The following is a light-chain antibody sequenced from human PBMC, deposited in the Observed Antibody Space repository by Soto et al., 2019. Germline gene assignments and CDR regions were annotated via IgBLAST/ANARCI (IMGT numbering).Light chain of an antibody. J-gene: IGLJ1*01. Sequence: QSVLTQPPSVSGAPGQRVTISCTGNAPTIGAGKVVHWYQHLPGTAPKLLIYGNSNRPSGVPDRFSGAKSGTSASLPITGLQAEDEADYYCQSYASSLSYVFGTGTKLTVL. CDR3: QSYASSLSYV. CDR1: APTIGAGKV. CDR2: GNS. V-gene: IGLV1-40*01.